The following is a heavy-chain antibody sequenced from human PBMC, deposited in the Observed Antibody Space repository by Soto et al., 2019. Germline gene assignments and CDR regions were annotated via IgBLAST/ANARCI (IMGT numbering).Heavy chain of an antibody. J-gene: IGHJ5*02. CDR1: GGSFSGYY. Sequence: ASETLSLTCAVYGGSFSGYYWSWIRQPPGKGLEWIGEINHSGSTNYNPSLKSRVTISVDTSKNQFSLKLSSVTAADTAVYYCARRAFYANWNYFLHHSNWFDPWGQGTLVTVSS. V-gene: IGHV4-34*01. CDR3: ARRAFYANWNYFLHHSNWFDP. D-gene: IGHD1-7*01. CDR2: INHSGST.